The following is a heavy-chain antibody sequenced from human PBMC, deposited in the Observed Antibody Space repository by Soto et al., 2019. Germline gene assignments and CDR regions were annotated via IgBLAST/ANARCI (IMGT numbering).Heavy chain of an antibody. CDR2: ISATTTYR. V-gene: IGHV3-21*01. CDR1: GFTFDSYT. Sequence: EVPVVESGGGLVKPGGSLRLSCTASGFTFDSYTMNWLRQAPGRGLEWVSSISATTTYRYYADSVEGRFTISRDNAKNSLYLQTNSLGADDTAVYYCARGGTSKSGHLWYFDLWGRGTLVTVSS. CDR3: ARGGTSKSGHLWYFDL. D-gene: IGHD1-1*01. J-gene: IGHJ2*01.